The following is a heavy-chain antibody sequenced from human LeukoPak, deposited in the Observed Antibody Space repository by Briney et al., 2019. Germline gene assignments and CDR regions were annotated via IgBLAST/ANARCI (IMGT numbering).Heavy chain of an antibody. V-gene: IGHV4-34*01. CDR1: GGSFSGYY. CDR2: INHSGST. J-gene: IGHJ6*03. Sequence: SETLSLTCAVYGGSFSGYYWSWIRQPPGKGLEWIGEINHSGSTNYNPSLKSRVTISVDTSKNQFSLKLSSVTAADTAVYYCARLYGRDSSGYLYYYYYYMDVWGKGTTVTVSS. D-gene: IGHD3-22*01. CDR3: ARLYGRDSSGYLYYYYYYMDV.